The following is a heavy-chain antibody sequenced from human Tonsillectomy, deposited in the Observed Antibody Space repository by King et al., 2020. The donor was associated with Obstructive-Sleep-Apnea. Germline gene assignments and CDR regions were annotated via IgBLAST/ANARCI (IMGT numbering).Heavy chain of an antibody. D-gene: IGHD6-13*01. CDR3: ARDPAEGDS. Sequence: VQLVESGGGLVKPGESLRLSCAASGFTFSTYSMNWVRQAPGKGLEWGSSISGSTGYVYYADSVEGRFTISRDNAKNSLYLQMNSLRAEDTAVYYCARDPAEGDSWGQGTLVTVSS. V-gene: IGHV3-21*01. CDR2: ISGSTGYV. CDR1: GFTFSTYS. J-gene: IGHJ4*02.